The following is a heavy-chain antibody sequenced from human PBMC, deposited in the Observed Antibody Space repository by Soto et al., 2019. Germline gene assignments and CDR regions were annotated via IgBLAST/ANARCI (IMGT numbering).Heavy chain of an antibody. Sequence: SETLSLTCTVSGGSVSSGSYYWSWIRQPPGKGLEWIGYIHYSGSTNYNPSLKSRVTISVDTSKNQFSLKLSSVTAADTAVYYCAREVILLVRAAMKGGMFDYWGQGTLVTVSS. J-gene: IGHJ4*02. V-gene: IGHV4-61*01. CDR1: GGSVSSGSYY. CDR2: IHYSGST. CDR3: AREVILLVRAAMKGGMFDY. D-gene: IGHD2-2*01.